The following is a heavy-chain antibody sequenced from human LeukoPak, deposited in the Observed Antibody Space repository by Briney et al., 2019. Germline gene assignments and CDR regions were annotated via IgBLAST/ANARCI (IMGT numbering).Heavy chain of an antibody. CDR3: AREVIAAADTDAFDI. J-gene: IGHJ3*02. D-gene: IGHD6-13*01. V-gene: IGHV4-31*03. CDR2: IYYSGNT. CDR1: GGSISSGNYF. Sequence: PSQTLSLTCTVSGGSISSGNYFWSWIRQHPGKGLEWIGYIYYSGNTYYNPSLESRVTISVDTSKNQFSLKLSSVTAVDTAVYYCAREVIAAADTDAFDIWGQGTMVTVSS.